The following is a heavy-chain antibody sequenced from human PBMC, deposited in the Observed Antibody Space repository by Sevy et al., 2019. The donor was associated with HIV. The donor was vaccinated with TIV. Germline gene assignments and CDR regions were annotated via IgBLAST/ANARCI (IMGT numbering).Heavy chain of an antibody. CDR2: INPNSGGT. D-gene: IGHD1-7*01. CDR3: ARDLGRKGELELRYYFDY. CDR1: GYTFTGYY. V-gene: IGHV1-2*02. Sequence: ASVKVSCKASGYTFTGYYMHSVRQAPGQGLEWMGWINPNSGGTNYAQKFQGRVTMTRDTSISTAYMELSRLRSDDTAVYYCARDLGRKGELELRYYFDYWGQGTLVTVSS. J-gene: IGHJ4*02.